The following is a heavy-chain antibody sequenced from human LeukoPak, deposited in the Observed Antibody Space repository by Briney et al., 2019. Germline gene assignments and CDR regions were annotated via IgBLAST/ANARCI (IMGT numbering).Heavy chain of an antibody. Sequence: GGSLRLSCAASGFTFSGYWMSWVRQAPGKGLEWVANIKQDGSEKNSVDSVKGRLTISRDNAKNSLYLQMNSLGAEDTAVYYCARDLGGYYYYGMDVWGQGTTVTVSS. CDR2: IKQDGSEK. J-gene: IGHJ6*02. D-gene: IGHD2-15*01. CDR3: ARDLGGYYYYGMDV. CDR1: GFTFSGYW. V-gene: IGHV3-7*01.